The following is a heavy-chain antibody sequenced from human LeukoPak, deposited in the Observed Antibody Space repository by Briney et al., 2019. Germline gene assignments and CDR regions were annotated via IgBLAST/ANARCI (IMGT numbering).Heavy chain of an antibody. J-gene: IGHJ4*02. CDR3: AKPYYYGSRSYMDY. V-gene: IGHV3-21*01. D-gene: IGHD3-10*01. Sequence: GGSLRLSCAASGFSFSNCSMNWVRQAPGKGLEWVSSISSSTYIYYADSLEGRFTISRDNVRNSLYLQMNSLRAEDTAVYYCAKPYYYGSRSYMDYWGQGTLVTVSS. CDR1: GFSFSNCS. CDR2: ISSSTYI.